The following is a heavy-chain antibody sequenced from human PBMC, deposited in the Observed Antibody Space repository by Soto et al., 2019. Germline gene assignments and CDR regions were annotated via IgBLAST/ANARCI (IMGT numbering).Heavy chain of an antibody. V-gene: IGHV4-34*01. D-gene: IGHD3-3*01. Sequence: SETLSLTCAVYGGSFSGYYCSWIRQPPGMGLEWIGEINHFGITNYNPSLKSRLTISVDTSKNQFSLKLSSATAADTAVYYCAIEPVTISGMGRKNRFSPCGQGTPVPVAS. CDR2: INHFGIT. J-gene: IGHJ5*02. CDR3: AIEPVTISGMGRKNRFSP. CDR1: GGSFSGYY.